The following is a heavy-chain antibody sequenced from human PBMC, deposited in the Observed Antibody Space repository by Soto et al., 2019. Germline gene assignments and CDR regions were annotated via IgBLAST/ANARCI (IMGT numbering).Heavy chain of an antibody. V-gene: IGHV1-69*13. CDR2: IIPIFGTA. CDR3: ARTPQLGYRIRMDV. J-gene: IGHJ6*02. D-gene: IGHD2-15*01. CDR1: GGTFSSYA. Sequence: GASVKVSCKASGGTFSSYAISWVRQAPGQGLEWMGGIIPIFGTANYAQKFQGRVTITADESTSTAYMELSSLRSEDTAVYYCARTPQLGYRIRMDVWGQGTTVTVSS.